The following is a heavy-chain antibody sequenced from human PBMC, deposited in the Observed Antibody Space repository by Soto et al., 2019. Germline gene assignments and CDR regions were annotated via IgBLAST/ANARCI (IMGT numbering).Heavy chain of an antibody. J-gene: IGHJ4*02. V-gene: IGHV3-23*01. D-gene: IGHD5-12*01. CDR3: AKDGYSGYGYYVDY. Sequence: ASGFTFKNYAMTWVRRAPGKGLEWVASLGAAGTYIYYPDSVKGRFTISRDNSKNTVSLQMNSLRAEDTAVYYCAKDGYSGYGYYVDYWGQGTQVTVSS. CDR2: LGAAGTYI. CDR1: GFTFKNYA.